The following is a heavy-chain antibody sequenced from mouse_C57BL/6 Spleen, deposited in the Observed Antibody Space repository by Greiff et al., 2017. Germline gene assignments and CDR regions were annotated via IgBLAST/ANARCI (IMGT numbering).Heavy chain of an antibody. CDR2: INPSSGYT. CDR3: ARWRVYDDLIDY. V-gene: IGHV1-7*01. J-gene: IGHJ2*01. CDR1: GYTFTSYW. Sequence: QVQLQQSGAELAKPGASVKLSCKASGYTFTSYWMHWVKQRPGQGLEWIGYINPSSGYTKYNQKFKDKATFTADKSSSTAYMQLSSLTYEDSAVXYCARWRVYDDLIDYWGQGTTLTVSS. D-gene: IGHD2-3*01.